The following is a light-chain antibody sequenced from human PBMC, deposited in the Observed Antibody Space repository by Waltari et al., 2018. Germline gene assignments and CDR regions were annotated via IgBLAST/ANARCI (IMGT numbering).Light chain of an antibody. CDR2: DAS. V-gene: IGKV1-33*01. Sequence: DIQMTQSPSSLSASVGDRVTITCQASHDISNYLNWYQQKPGKAPKLLIYDASNLETGVPSRFSGSGSGTDFSFTISSLQPEDIATYYCQQYNSYSGFTFGQGTKLQIK. CDR3: QQYNSYSGFT. J-gene: IGKJ2*01. CDR1: HDISNY.